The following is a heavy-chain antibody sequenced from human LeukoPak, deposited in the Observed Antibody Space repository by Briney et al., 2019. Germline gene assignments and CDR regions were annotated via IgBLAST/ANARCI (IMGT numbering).Heavy chain of an antibody. Sequence: SVKVSCKASGGTFSSYAISWVRQAPGQGLEWMGGIIPIFGTANYAQKFQGRVTITADESTSTAYMELSSLRSEDTAVYYCARDRRIFGVVNDAFDIWGQGTMVTVSS. CDR2: IIPIFGTA. D-gene: IGHD3-3*02. CDR1: GGTFSSYA. V-gene: IGHV1-69*13. CDR3: ARDRRIFGVVNDAFDI. J-gene: IGHJ3*02.